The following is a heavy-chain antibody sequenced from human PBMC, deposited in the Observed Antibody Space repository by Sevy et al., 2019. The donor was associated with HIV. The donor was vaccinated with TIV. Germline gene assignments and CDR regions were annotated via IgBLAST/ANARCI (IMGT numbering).Heavy chain of an antibody. CDR3: ARLRRGIEGAFDI. Sequence: SETLSLTCTVSGGSISSGGYYWSWIRQHPGKGLEWIGYIYYSGSTYYNPSLKSRVTISVDTSKNQFSLKLSSVTAADTAVYYCARLRRGIEGAFDIWGQGTMVTVSS. J-gene: IGHJ3*02. D-gene: IGHD1-26*01. CDR1: GGSISSGGYY. CDR2: IYYSGST. V-gene: IGHV4-31*03.